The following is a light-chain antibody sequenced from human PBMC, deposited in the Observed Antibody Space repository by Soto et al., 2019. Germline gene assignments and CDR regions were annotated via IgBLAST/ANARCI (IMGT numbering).Light chain of an antibody. CDR1: SSNIGAGDD. Sequence: QSVLTQPPSVSGAPGQRVTISCTGSSSNIGAGDDVHWYQQRPGTAPKLLIYGNSNRPSGVPDRFSGSKSGTSASLAITGLQAEDEADYYCQSYDSSLSGSNVVFGGGTKLTVL. CDR3: QSYDSSLSGSNVV. J-gene: IGLJ2*01. V-gene: IGLV1-40*01. CDR2: GNS.